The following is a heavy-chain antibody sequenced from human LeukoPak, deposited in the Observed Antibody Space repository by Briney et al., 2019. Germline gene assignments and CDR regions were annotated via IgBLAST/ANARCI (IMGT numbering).Heavy chain of an antibody. CDR3: AACKEYTSSWYVGHSRVRFDP. CDR2: IYSGNS. Sequence: KPSETLSLTCTVSGGSISSSSYYWGWIRQPPGKGLEWIGSIYSGNSYYNPSFKSRVTISVDTSKNQFSLKLSSVTAADTAVYYCAACKEYTSSWYVGHSRVRFDPWGQGTLVTVSS. CDR1: GGSISSSSYY. V-gene: IGHV4-39*01. J-gene: IGHJ5*02. D-gene: IGHD6-13*01.